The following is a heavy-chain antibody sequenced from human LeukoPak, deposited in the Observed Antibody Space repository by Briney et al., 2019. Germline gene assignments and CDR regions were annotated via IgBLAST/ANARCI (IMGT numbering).Heavy chain of an antibody. D-gene: IGHD2-21*02. CDR3: ARHRGHGFGDLYFDS. J-gene: IGHJ4*02. CDR2: VYSSETT. Sequence: SETLSLTCTVSGGSVSSYFWSWIRQPPGKGLEWIGYVYSSETTNYTTSVKSRVTISVDTSKNQVSLKLRSVTAADTAVFYCARHRGHGFGDLYFDSWGQGFPVTVSS. CDR1: GGSVSSYF. V-gene: IGHV4-59*08.